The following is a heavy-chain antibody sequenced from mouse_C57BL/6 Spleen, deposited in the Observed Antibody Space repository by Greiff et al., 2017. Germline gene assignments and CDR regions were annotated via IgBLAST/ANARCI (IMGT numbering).Heavy chain of an antibody. D-gene: IGHD1-1*01. CDR1: GYTFTSYG. CDR3: AYYYGSSWGFAY. V-gene: IGHV1-81*01. Sequence: VQLQQSGAELARPGASVKLSCKASGYTFTSYGISWVKQRTGQGLEWIGEIYPRSGNTYYNEKFKGKATLTADKSSSTAYMELRSLTSEDSAVYFCAYYYGSSWGFAYWGQGTLVTVSA. J-gene: IGHJ3*01. CDR2: IYPRSGNT.